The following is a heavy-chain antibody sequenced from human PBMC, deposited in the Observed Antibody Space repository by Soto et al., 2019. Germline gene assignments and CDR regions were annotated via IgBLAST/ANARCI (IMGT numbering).Heavy chain of an antibody. D-gene: IGHD1-1*01. CDR3: VGGGTWPSRFGP. V-gene: IGHV4-34*01. CDR2: VRANGNT. Sequence: QVHLKQWGAGLLKPSETLSLTCHLYGDSLDDDYWSWIRQAPGKGLEWIGEVRANGNTNYNPSLLSRVTVSMDVSKNQFSLKQTSMTEADTAVYFCVGGGTWPSRFGPWGQGTLVTVSS. J-gene: IGHJ5*02. CDR1: GDSLDDDY.